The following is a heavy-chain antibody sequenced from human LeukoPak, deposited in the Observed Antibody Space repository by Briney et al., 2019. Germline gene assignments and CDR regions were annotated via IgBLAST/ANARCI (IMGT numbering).Heavy chain of an antibody. CDR2: IWYDGSNK. Sequence: GGSLRLSCAASGFTFSSYGMHWVRQAPGKGLEWVALIWYDGSNKYYADSVKGRFTISRDNSKNTLYLQMNSLRAEDTAVYYCAKAGGSYYFDYWGQGTLVTVSS. J-gene: IGHJ4*02. V-gene: IGHV3-30*02. D-gene: IGHD1-26*01. CDR1: GFTFSSYG. CDR3: AKAGGSYYFDY.